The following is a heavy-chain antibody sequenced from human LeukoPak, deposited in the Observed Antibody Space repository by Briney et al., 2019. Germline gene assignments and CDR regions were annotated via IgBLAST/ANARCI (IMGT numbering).Heavy chain of an antibody. CDR3: AREVGDGYNWEDDY. J-gene: IGHJ4*02. CDR2: ISSSSSYI. V-gene: IGHV3-21*01. D-gene: IGHD5-24*01. Sequence: GGSLRLSCAASGFTFSSYSMNWVRQAPGKGLEWVSSISSSSSYIYYADSVKGRFTISRDNAKNSLYLQMNSLRAEDTAVYYCAREVGDGYNWEDDYWGQGTLVTVSS. CDR1: GFTFSSYS.